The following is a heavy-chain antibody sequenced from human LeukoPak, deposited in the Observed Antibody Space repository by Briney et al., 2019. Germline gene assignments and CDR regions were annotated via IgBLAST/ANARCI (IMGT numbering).Heavy chain of an antibody. CDR3: AGKGYSSSWYPLEY. CDR1: GVSISSSNSY. J-gene: IGHJ4*02. D-gene: IGHD6-13*01. Sequence: PSETLSLTCTVSGVSISSSNSYWGWIRQPPGKGLEWIGSIYYSGNTYYNASLKSQVSISIDTSKNQFSLKLSSVTAADTAVYYCAGKGYSSSWYPLEYWGQGTLVTVSS. CDR2: IYYSGNT. V-gene: IGHV4-39*07.